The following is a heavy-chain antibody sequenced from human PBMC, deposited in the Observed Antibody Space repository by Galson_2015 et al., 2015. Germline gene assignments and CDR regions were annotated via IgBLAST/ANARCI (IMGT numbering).Heavy chain of an antibody. CDR3: AKKRAVVVTAIAPFDY. CDR2: ISYDGSNK. J-gene: IGHJ4*02. D-gene: IGHD2-21*02. CDR1: GFTFSSYG. V-gene: IGHV3-30*18. Sequence: SLRLSCAASGFTFSSYGMHWVRQAPGKGLEWVAVISYDGSNKYYADSVKGRFTISRDNSKNTLYLQMNSLRAEDTAVYYCAKKRAVVVTAIAPFDYWGQGTLVTVSS.